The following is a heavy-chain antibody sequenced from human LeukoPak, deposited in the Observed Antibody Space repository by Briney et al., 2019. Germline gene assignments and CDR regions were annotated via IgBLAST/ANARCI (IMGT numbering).Heavy chain of an antibody. J-gene: IGHJ6*02. CDR1: GFSFRNYG. V-gene: IGHV3-33*01. Sequence: AGGSLRLSCAASGFSFRNYGMHWVRQTPGKGLEWVAVIWFDGNNKFYADSVKGRFTISRDNYNNTLFLQMSSLRVEDTAIYYCARKRQFGNYYYYGMDVWGQGTTVIVSS. CDR2: IWFDGNNK. CDR3: ARKRQFGNYYYYGMDV. D-gene: IGHD5-24*01.